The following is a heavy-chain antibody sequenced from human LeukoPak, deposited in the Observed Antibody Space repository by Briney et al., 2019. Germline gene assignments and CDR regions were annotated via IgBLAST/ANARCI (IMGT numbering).Heavy chain of an antibody. Sequence: ASVKVSCKASGYTFTGYYMHWVRQAPGQGLEWMGRINPNSGGTNYAQKFQGRVTMTRGTSISTAYMELSRLRSDDTAVYYCARAPPPYSSGWYGEGGDYWGQGTLATVSS. CDR2: INPNSGGT. J-gene: IGHJ4*02. CDR3: ARAPPPYSSGWYGEGGDY. D-gene: IGHD6-19*01. CDR1: GYTFTGYY. V-gene: IGHV1-2*06.